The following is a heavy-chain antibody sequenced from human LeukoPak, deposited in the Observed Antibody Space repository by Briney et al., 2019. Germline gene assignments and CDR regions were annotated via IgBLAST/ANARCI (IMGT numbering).Heavy chain of an antibody. CDR1: GGSISSGGYY. CDR3: ARDHLGYGLKYYGMDV. CDR2: IYYSGST. Sequence: PSGTLSLTCTVSGGSISSGGYYWSWIRQHPGKGLEWIGYIYYSGSTYYNPSLKSRVTTSVDTSKNQFSLKLSSVTAADTAVYYCARDHLGYGLKYYGMDVWGQGTTVTVSS. D-gene: IGHD5-18*01. V-gene: IGHV4-31*03. J-gene: IGHJ6*02.